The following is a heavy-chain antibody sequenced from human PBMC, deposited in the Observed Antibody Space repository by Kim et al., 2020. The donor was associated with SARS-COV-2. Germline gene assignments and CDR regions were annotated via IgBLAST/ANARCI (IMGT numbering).Heavy chain of an antibody. V-gene: IGHV4-4*07. Sequence: SETLSLTCTVSGGSISSYYWSWIRQPAGKGLEWIGRIYTSGSTNYNPSLKSRVTMSVDTSKNQFSLKLSSVTAADTAVYYCARVDSDETPTYGMDVWGQGTTVTVSS. J-gene: IGHJ6*02. CDR2: IYTSGST. CDR1: GGSISSYY. D-gene: IGHD2-21*01. CDR3: ARVDSDETPTYGMDV.